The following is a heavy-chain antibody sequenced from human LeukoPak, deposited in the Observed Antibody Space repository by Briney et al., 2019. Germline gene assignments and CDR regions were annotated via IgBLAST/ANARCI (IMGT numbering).Heavy chain of an antibody. D-gene: IGHD3-22*01. V-gene: IGHV3-48*03. CDR2: ISSSGSTI. CDR3: ARDAYYYDSSGYYYPANFDY. CDR1: GFTFSSYE. J-gene: IGHJ4*02. Sequence: GGSLRLSCAASGFTFSSYEMNWVRQAPGKGLEWVSYISSSGSTIYYADSVKGRFTISRDNAKNSLYLQMNSLRAEDTAVYYCARDAYYYDSSGYYYPANFDYWGQGTLVTVSS.